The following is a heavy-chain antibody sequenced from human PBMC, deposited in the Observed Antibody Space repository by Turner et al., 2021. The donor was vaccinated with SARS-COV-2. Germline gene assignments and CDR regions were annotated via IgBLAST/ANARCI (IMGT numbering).Heavy chain of an antibody. CDR2: ILSDGSNE. J-gene: IGHJ4*02. V-gene: IGHV3-30*14. CDR1: GFTFSSNA. D-gene: IGHD3-16*01. CDR3: ARETWGRDPDY. Sequence: VQLVESGGGLVQPGGSLRLSCAASGFTFSSNAMHWVRQAPGKGLEWVAVILSDGSNEFYADSMQGRFTISRHNSKNTLYLQMNSLRAEDTAVYYCARETWGRDPDYWGQGTLVTVSS.